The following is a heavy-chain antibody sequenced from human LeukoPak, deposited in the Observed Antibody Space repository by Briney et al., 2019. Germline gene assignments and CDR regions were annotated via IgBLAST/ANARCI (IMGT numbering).Heavy chain of an antibody. CDR3: AREERDHYGSGSYGYGMDV. CDR1: GFTFSSYS. J-gene: IGHJ6*02. CDR2: ISSSSSYI. V-gene: IGHV3-21*01. D-gene: IGHD3-10*01. Sequence: PGWSLRLSCAASGFTFSSYSMNWIRQAPGKGLEWVSSISSSSSYIYYADSVKGRFTISRDNAKNSLYLQMNSLRAEDTAVYYCAREERDHYGSGSYGYGMDVWGQGTTVTVSS.